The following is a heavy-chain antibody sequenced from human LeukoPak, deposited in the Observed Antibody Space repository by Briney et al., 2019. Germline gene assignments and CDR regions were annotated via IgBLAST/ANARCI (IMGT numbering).Heavy chain of an antibody. CDR3: ARGSYCTGGSCYRYYFDY. CDR2: IYTSGST. J-gene: IGHJ4*02. Sequence: PSETLSLTCTVSGGSISSYYWSWIRQPAGKGLEWIGRIYTSGSTNYNPSLKNRVTMSVDTSKNQFSLNLSSVTAADTAVYYCARGSYCTGGSCYRYYFDYWGQGTLVTVSS. CDR1: GGSISSYY. V-gene: IGHV4-4*07. D-gene: IGHD2-15*01.